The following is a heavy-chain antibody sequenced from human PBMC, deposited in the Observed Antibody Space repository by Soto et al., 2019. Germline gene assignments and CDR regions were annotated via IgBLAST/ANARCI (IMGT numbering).Heavy chain of an antibody. CDR1: GYSFTSYW. CDR2: IYPGDSDT. D-gene: IGHD6-6*01. Sequence: GESLKISCKGSGYSFTSYWIGWVRQMPGKGLEWMGIIYPGDSDTRYSPSFQGQVTISADKSISTAYLQWSSLKASDTAMYYCERTSSSYRFYYYGMDVWGQGTTVTVSS. CDR3: ERTSSSYRFYYYGMDV. V-gene: IGHV5-51*01. J-gene: IGHJ6*02.